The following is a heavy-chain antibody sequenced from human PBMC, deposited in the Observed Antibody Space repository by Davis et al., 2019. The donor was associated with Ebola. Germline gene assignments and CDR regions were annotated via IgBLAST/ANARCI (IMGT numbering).Heavy chain of an antibody. D-gene: IGHD6-6*01. CDR3: ARRSNSPFDY. J-gene: IGHJ4*02. V-gene: IGHV4-34*01. CDR1: CGSFSGYY. CDR2: INHSGST. Sequence: SQTLALTCSVYCGSFSGYYWSWIRPPPGKGLEWIGEINHSGSTNYNPSLKSRVTISVYTSKHQFSLKLSSVTAADTAVYYCARRSNSPFDYWGQGTLVTVSS.